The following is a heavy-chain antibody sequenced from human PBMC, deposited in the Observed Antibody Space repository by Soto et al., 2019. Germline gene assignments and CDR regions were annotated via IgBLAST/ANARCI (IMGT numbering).Heavy chain of an antibody. Sequence: PYLTRSLTCTVSGGSIISGSYYWSWITQPPGKSLWWLGYIFYTESTYYNSSLKSRLTLSVDTSKNQFSLQLSSVTAADTAVYYCVRDNGGNSEFGYWGQGTLVT. CDR2: IFYTEST. J-gene: IGHJ4*02. CDR3: VRDNGGNSEFGY. D-gene: IGHD3-16*01. V-gene: IGHV4-30-4*01. CDR1: GGSIISGSYY.